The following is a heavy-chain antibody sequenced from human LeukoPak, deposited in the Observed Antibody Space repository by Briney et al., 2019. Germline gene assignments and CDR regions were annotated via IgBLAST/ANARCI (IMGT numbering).Heavy chain of an antibody. CDR2: IYYSGST. Sequence: PSETLSLTCTVSGASISSSSYSWGWIRQPPGKGLEWIGSIYYSGSTYYNPSLKSRVTISVDTSKNQFSLKLSSVTAADTAVYYCARKGTYYYGSGSYYYFDYWGQGTLVTVSS. V-gene: IGHV4-39*01. CDR3: ARKGTYYYGSGSYYYFDY. CDR1: GASISSSSYS. D-gene: IGHD3-10*01. J-gene: IGHJ4*02.